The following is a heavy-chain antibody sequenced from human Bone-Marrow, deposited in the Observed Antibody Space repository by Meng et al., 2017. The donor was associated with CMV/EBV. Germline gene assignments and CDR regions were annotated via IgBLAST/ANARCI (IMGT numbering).Heavy chain of an antibody. V-gene: IGHV3-30*02. CDR2: IRYDGSNK. J-gene: IGHJ6*02. Sequence: GGSLRLSCAASGFTFSSYGMHWARQAPGKGLEWVAFIRYDGSNKYYADSVKGRFTISRDNSKNTLYLQMNSLRAEDTAVYYCASSGRGSSGYYYYYGMDVWGQGTTVTVSS. D-gene: IGHD3-22*01. CDR1: GFTFSSYG. CDR3: ASSGRGSSGYYYYYGMDV.